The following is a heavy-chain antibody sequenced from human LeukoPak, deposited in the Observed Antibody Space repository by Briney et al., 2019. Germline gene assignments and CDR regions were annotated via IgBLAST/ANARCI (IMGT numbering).Heavy chain of an antibody. CDR1: GFTFSSYA. CDR3: ATPVVGTVTDPGGPGADY. CDR2: ISGSGGST. J-gene: IGHJ4*02. V-gene: IGHV3-23*01. D-gene: IGHD4-11*01. Sequence: GGSLTLSCAASGFTFSSYAMSWVRQAPGKGLEWVSAISGSGGSTYYADSVKGRFTISRDNSKNTLYLQMNSLRAEDTAVYYCATPVVGTVTDPGGPGADYWGQGTLVTVSS.